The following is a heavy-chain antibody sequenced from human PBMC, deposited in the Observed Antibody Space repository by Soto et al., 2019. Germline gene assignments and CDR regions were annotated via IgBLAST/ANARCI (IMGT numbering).Heavy chain of an antibody. V-gene: IGHV3-30*04. CDR2: MSYNENNR. Sequence: QVQLVESGGGVVQPGRSLRLSCAASGFTFRRYSIHWVRQAPGKGLEWVAAMSYNENNRYYADFVKGRFTVSRDNSKNTVFLQMNGLRPEDTAVYYCARIDRESRELLNVFDIWGQGTMVTVSS. J-gene: IGHJ3*02. D-gene: IGHD1-7*01. CDR1: GFTFRRYS. CDR3: ARIDRESRELLNVFDI.